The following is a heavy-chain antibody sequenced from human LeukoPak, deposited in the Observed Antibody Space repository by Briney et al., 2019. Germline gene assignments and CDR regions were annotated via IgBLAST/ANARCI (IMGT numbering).Heavy chain of an antibody. CDR1: GFTVSNKY. V-gene: IGHV3-53*01. CDR2: IYSGGTT. Sequence: PGGSLRLSSAASGFTVSNKYMSWVRQAPGKGLEWVSVIYSGGTTYYADSVKGRFTISRDNSKNTLYLQMNSLRAEDTAVYYCAKEAGTGWFDPWGQGTLVTVSS. D-gene: IGHD6-13*01. J-gene: IGHJ5*02. CDR3: AKEAGTGWFDP.